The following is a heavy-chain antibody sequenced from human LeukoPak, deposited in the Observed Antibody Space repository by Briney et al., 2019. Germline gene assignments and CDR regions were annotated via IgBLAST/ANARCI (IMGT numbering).Heavy chain of an antibody. CDR2: IKQDGSEK. CDR3: ARGSGYSLD. CDR1: GGSFSGYY. V-gene: IGHV3-7*01. D-gene: IGHD5-18*01. Sequence: ETLSLTCAVYGGSFSGYYWSWVRQAPGKGLEWVANIKQDGSEKYYVDSVKGRFTISRDNAKNSLYLQMNSLRAEDTAVYYCARGSGYSLDWGQGTLVTVSS. J-gene: IGHJ4*02.